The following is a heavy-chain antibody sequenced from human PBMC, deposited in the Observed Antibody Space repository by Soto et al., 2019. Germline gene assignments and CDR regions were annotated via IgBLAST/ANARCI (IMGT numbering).Heavy chain of an antibody. CDR2: ISASGGST. CDR1: GFPFLNYA. V-gene: IGHV3-23*01. CDR3: AKWGILDV. Sequence: PGVSLRLSCAASGFPFLNYAMTWIRQAPGTGLEWVSVISASGGSTYYGDSVKGRFTVSRDNSKDTLYLQMNSLRADDTAVYYCAKWGILDVWCQGITVTVFS. D-gene: IGHD2-21*01. J-gene: IGHJ6*02.